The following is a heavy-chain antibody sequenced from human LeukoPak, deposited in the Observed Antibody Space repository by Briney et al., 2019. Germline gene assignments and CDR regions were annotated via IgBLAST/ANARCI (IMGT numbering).Heavy chain of an antibody. CDR1: GGSISSYY. CDR2: IYTSGST. D-gene: IGHD3-22*01. V-gene: IGHV4-4*07. J-gene: IGHJ3*02. CDR3: ARVDYYYDSSGYRRKGAFDI. Sequence: PSETLSLTCTVSGGSISSYYWSWIRQPAGKGLEWIGRIYTSGSTNYNPSLKSRVTMSVDTSKNQFSLKLSSGTAADTAVYYCARVDYYYDSSGYRRKGAFDIWGQGTMVTVSS.